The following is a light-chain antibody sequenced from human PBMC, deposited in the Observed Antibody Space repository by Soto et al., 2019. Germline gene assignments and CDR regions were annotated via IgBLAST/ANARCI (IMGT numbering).Light chain of an antibody. CDR2: SAS. CDR3: QKYNGAPWT. CDR1: QDINDF. J-gene: IGKJ1*01. V-gene: IGKV1-27*01. Sequence: DIQMTQSPSSLSASVGDRVTITCRASQDINDFLAWFQQKPGKVPKLLIHSASTLQSGVPSRFSGSGSGTDFTLNISSLPPEDVATYYCQKYNGAPWTFGQGTKVEIK.